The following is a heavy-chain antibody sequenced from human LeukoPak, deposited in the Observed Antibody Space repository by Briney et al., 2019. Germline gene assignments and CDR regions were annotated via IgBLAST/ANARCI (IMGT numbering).Heavy chain of an antibody. Sequence: SETLSLTCTVSGGSISGYYWSWIRQPPGKGLEWIGYIYYSGSTNYNLSLKSRVTISVDTSKNQFSLRLSSVTAADTAVYYCARRSPYNYGSGSYRGTGGSDPWGQGTLVTVSS. J-gene: IGHJ5*02. V-gene: IGHV4-59*08. CDR2: IYYSGST. D-gene: IGHD3-10*01. CDR1: GGSISGYY. CDR3: ARRSPYNYGSGSYRGTGGSDP.